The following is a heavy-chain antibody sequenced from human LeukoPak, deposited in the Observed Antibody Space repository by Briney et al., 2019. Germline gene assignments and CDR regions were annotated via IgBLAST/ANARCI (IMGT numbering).Heavy chain of an antibody. CDR2: IYHNGSP. D-gene: IGHD1-1*01. V-gene: IGHV4-4*02. Sequence: SETLSLTCAVSGGSISSNNWWGWVRQPPGKGLEWSGEIYHNGSPNYNPSLKSRVTISVDKSRNHFSLNLSSVTAADTAVYYCARVNINNWHSCDYWGQGTLVTVSS. J-gene: IGHJ4*02. CDR3: ARVNINNWHSCDY. CDR1: GGSISSNNW.